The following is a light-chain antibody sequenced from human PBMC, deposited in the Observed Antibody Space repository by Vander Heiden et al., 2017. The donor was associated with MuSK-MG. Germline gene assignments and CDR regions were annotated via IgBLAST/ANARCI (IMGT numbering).Light chain of an antibody. CDR2: DAS. J-gene: IGKJ3*01. Sequence: EIVLTQSPATLPLSPGERATLSCRASQSISSYLPWYQQKPGQAPRLLSYDASKRATGSPTRFSGIGYGTDFTLTMSSLELEDFAVYYCQQPSDPFTFGHGTKVDIK. CDR3: QQPSDPFT. V-gene: IGKV3-11*01. CDR1: QSISSY.